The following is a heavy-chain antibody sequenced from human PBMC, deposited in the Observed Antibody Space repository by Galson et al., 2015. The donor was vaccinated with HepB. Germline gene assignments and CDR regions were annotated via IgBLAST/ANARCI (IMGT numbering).Heavy chain of an antibody. J-gene: IGHJ2*01. CDR2: MSHDGRNK. V-gene: IGHV3-30*18. Sequence: SLRLSCAASGFSFNTYGMHWVRQAPGKGLEWVAAMSHDGRNKFYADSVKGRFQISRDNSMNTLYLQMNSLRAEGTALYYCAKDAFRFSIIRWYFDLWGRGTLVAVSS. D-gene: IGHD2/OR15-2a*01. CDR3: AKDAFRFSIIRWYFDL. CDR1: GFSFNTYG.